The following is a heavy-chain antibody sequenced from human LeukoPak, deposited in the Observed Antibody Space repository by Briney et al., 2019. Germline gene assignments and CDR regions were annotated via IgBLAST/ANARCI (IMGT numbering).Heavy chain of an antibody. Sequence: SATLSLTCTVSGGSISSYYWSWTRQPPGKGLEWIGYIYYSGSTYYHNPSLKSRVTMSVDTSKNQFSLKLSSVTAADTAVYYCARQYYYDGSGPFQHWGQGTLVTVSS. CDR3: ARQYYYDGSGPFQH. J-gene: IGHJ1*01. CDR1: GGSISSYY. D-gene: IGHD3-22*01. V-gene: IGHV4-59*08. CDR2: IYYSGST.